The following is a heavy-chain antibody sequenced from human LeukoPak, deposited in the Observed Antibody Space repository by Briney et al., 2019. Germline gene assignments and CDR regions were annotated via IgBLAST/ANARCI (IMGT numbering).Heavy chain of an antibody. CDR1: GYTFTGYY. V-gene: IGHV1-2*02. J-gene: IGHJ4*02. CDR3: ARVQEYSSSHPPDY. Sequence: ASVKVSCKASGYTFTGYYMHWVRQAPGQGLEWMGWINPNSGGTNYAQKFQGRATMTRDTSISTAYMELSRLRSDDTAVYYCARVQEYSSSHPPDYWGQGTLVTVSS. CDR2: INPNSGGT. D-gene: IGHD6-6*01.